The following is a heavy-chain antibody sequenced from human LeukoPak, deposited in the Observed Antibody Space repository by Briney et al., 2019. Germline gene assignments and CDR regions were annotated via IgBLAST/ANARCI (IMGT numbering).Heavy chain of an antibody. CDR3: ARCGYYDFWSGYNPATFDY. CDR2: IYYSGST. J-gene: IGHJ4*02. D-gene: IGHD3-3*01. Sequence: SETLSLTCTVSGGSISSSSYYWGWLRQPPGKGLEWIGSIYYSGSTYYNPSLKSRVTISVDTSSNQFSLKLSSVTAADTAVYYCARCGYYDFWSGYNPATFDYWGQGTLVTVSS. V-gene: IGHV4-39*01. CDR1: GGSISSSSYY.